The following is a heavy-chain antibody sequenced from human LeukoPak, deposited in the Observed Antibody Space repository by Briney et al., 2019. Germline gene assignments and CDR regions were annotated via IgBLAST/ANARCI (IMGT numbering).Heavy chain of an antibody. CDR3: ATRIILYGSGSDQVSWFDP. J-gene: IGHJ5*02. CDR1: GGSVSSGSYY. CDR2: IYYSGST. D-gene: IGHD3-10*01. Sequence: PSETLSLTCTVSGGSVSSGSYYWSWIRQPPGKGLEWIGYIYYSGSTNYNPSLKSRVTISVDTSKNQFSLKLSSVTAADTAVYYCATRIILYGSGSDQVSWFDPWGQGTLVTVSS. V-gene: IGHV4-61*01.